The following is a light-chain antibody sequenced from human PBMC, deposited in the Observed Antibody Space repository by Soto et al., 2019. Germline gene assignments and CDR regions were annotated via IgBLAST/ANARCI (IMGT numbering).Light chain of an antibody. CDR2: AAS. Sequence: EIVLTQSPATLSLSPGERATLSCRASQSVSSSYLAWYQQKPGQAPRLLLYAASSRVTAIPDRSSGSGSWADFTLTISRLQPEDFAVYYCEQDGSSPIFTFGAGTKVDI. V-gene: IGKV3-20*01. CDR1: QSVSSSY. J-gene: IGKJ3*01. CDR3: EQDGSSPIFT.